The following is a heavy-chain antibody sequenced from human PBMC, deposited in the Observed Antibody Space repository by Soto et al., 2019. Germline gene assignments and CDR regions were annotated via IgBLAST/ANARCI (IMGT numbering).Heavy chain of an antibody. D-gene: IGHD3-22*01. CDR2: IIPIFGTA. Sequence: ASVKVSCKASGGTFSSYAISWVRQAPGQGLEWMGGIIPIFGTANYAQKFQGRVTITADESTSTAYMELSSLRPEDTAVYYCASGTTYPQAYYYDSSGSNPPDYWGQGTLVTVSS. CDR3: ASGTTYPQAYYYDSSGSNPPDY. J-gene: IGHJ4*02. V-gene: IGHV1-69*13. CDR1: GGTFSSYA.